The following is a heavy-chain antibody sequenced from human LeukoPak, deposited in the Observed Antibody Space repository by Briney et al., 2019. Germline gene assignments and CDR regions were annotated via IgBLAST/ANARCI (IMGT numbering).Heavy chain of an antibody. V-gene: IGHV4-39*07. J-gene: IGHJ4*02. D-gene: IGHD6-6*01. CDR3: ARDPLSRSWGPDYFDY. CDR1: GGSISSSSYY. Sequence: PSETLSLTCTVSGGSISSSSYYWGWIRQPPGKGLEWIGSIYYSGSTYYNPSLKSRVTISVDTSKNQFSLKLSSVTAADTAVYYCARDPLSRSWGPDYFDYWGQGTLVTVS. CDR2: IYYSGST.